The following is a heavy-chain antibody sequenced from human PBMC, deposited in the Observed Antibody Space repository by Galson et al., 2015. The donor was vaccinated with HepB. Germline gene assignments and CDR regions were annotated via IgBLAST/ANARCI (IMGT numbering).Heavy chain of an antibody. Sequence: SVKVSCKASGYTFTSYVITWVRQAPGQGLEWVGRVSTSNGDTKYAQKLQGRVTMTTDTSTSTAYLELRSLQSDDTAVYYCARGSSGADYWGQGSLVTVSS. V-gene: IGHV1-18*01. CDR1: GYTFTSYV. CDR2: VSTSNGDT. D-gene: IGHD6-25*01. J-gene: IGHJ4*02. CDR3: ARGSSGADY.